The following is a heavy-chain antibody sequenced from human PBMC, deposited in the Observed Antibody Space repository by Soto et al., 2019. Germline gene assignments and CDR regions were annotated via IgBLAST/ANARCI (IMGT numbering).Heavy chain of an antibody. D-gene: IGHD2-21*02. CDR2: IIPIFGTA. CDR3: AREHIVVVTAINHYGMDV. V-gene: IGHV1-69*06. Sequence: GASVKVSCKASGGTFSSYAISWVRQAPGQGLEWMGGIIPIFGTANYAQKFQGRVTITADKSTSTAYMELSSLRSEDTAVYYCAREHIVVVTAINHYGMDVWGQGTTVTVSS. CDR1: GGTFSSYA. J-gene: IGHJ6*02.